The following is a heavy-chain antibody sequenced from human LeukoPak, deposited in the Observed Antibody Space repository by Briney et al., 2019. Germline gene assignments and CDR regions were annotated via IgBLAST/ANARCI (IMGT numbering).Heavy chain of an antibody. V-gene: IGHV3-30-3*01. J-gene: IGHJ4*02. D-gene: IGHD2-2*01. CDR2: ISYDGSNK. CDR3: ARDHKPPCSSTSCAGY. CDR1: GFTFSSYA. Sequence: PGGSLRLSCAASGFTFSSYAMHWVRQAPGKGLEWVAVISYDGSNKYYADSVKGRFTISRDNSKNTLYLQMNSLRAEDTAVYYCARDHKPPCSSTSCAGYWGQGTLVTVSS.